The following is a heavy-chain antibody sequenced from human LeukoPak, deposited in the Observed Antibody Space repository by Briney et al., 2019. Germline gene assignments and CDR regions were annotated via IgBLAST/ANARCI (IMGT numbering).Heavy chain of an antibody. CDR1: GGTFSSYA. CDR2: IVPILGIA. D-gene: IGHD3-9*01. Sequence: SVKVSCKASGGTFSSYAISWVRQAPGQGLEWMGRIVPILGIANYAQKFQGRVTITADKSTSTAYTELSSLRSEDTAVYYCARGLTGYYNDVGSQWQFDPWGQGTLVTVSS. CDR3: ARGLTGYYNDVGSQWQFDP. J-gene: IGHJ5*02. V-gene: IGHV1-69*04.